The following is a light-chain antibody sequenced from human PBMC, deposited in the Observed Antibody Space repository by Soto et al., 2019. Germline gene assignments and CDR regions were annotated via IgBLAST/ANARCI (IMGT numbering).Light chain of an antibody. CDR1: SSDFGSYKF. CDR3: FSFTSTNTHV. Sequence: QSVLTQPACVSGSPGQSVTISCAGTSSDFGSYKFVSWYQHHPGKVPKVIIYETSKRPSGVSDRFSGSKSGNTASLTISGLQAEDEADYYCFSFTSTNTHVFGSGTKVTAL. V-gene: IGLV2-23*01. J-gene: IGLJ1*01. CDR2: ETS.